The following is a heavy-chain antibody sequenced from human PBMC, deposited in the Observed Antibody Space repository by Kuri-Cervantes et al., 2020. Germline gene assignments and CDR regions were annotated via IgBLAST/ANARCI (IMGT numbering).Heavy chain of an antibody. V-gene: IGHV3-11*04. CDR3: ARDFSSGWAEYYFDY. J-gene: IGHJ4*02. CDR2: ISSSGSTI. D-gene: IGHD6-19*01. Sequence: GESLKISCAASGFTFSDYYMSWIRQAPGKGLEWVSYISSSGSTIYYAGSVKGRFTISRDNAKNSLYLQMNNLRAEDTAVYYCARDFSSGWAEYYFDYWGQGTLVTVSS. CDR1: GFTFSDYY.